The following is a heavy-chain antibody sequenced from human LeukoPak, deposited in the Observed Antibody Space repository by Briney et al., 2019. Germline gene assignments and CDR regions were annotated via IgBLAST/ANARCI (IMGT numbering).Heavy chain of an antibody. CDR2: INPSGGST. J-gene: IGHJ3*02. V-gene: IGHV1-46*01. Sequence: ASVKVSCKASGYTFTSYYMHWVRQAPGQGLEWMGIINPSGGSTSYAQKFQGRVTMTRDMSTSTVYMELSSLRSEDTAVYYCARDTRYDGGSPDAFDIWGQGTMVTVSS. CDR1: GYTFTSYY. CDR3: ARDTRYDGGSPDAFDI. D-gene: IGHD2-15*01.